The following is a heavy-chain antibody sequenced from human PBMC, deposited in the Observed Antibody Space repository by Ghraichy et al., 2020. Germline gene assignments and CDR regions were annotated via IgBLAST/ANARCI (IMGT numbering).Heavy chain of an antibody. CDR1: GGSFSGYY. V-gene: IGHV4-34*01. Sequence: SETLSLTRAVYGGSFSGYYWSWIRQPPGKGLEWIGEINHSGSTNYNPSLKSRVTISVDTSKNQFSLKLSSVTAADTAVYYCASLSGSRRYMWRGFDYWGQGTLVTVSS. J-gene: IGHJ4*02. D-gene: IGHD1-26*01. CDR3: ASLSGSRRYMWRGFDY. CDR2: INHSGST.